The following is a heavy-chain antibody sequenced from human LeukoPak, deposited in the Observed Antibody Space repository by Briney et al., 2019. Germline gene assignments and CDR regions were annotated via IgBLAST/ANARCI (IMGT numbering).Heavy chain of an antibody. CDR3: ARDGEKSGSIPRDFDY. J-gene: IGHJ4*02. Sequence: SETLSLTCTVSGGSISSYYWSWIRQPPGKGLEWIGYIYYSGSTNYNPSLKSRVTISVDTSKNQFSLKLSSVTAADTAVYYCARDGEKSGSIPRDFDYWGQGTLVTVSS. CDR1: GGSISSYY. V-gene: IGHV4-59*01. D-gene: IGHD1-26*01. CDR2: IYYSGST.